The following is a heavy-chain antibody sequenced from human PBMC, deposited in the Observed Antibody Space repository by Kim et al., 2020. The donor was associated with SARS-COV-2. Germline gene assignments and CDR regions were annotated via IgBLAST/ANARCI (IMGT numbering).Heavy chain of an antibody. J-gene: IGHJ4*02. D-gene: IGHD2-15*01. CDR3: ARSSLLDFDY. V-gene: IGHV1-2*02. CDR2: GDK. Sequence: GDKNYPQKFQGRVTMTRETSISTVYLELTRLRSDDTAVYYCARSSLLDFDYWGQGTLVTVSS.